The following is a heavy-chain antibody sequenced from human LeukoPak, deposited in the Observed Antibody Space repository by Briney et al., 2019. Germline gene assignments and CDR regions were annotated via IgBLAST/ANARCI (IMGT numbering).Heavy chain of an antibody. Sequence: GGSLRLSCAASGFTFSSYAMSWVRQAPGKGLEWVSAISGSGGSTYYADSVKGRFTISRDNAKNSLYLQMNSLRAEDTAVYYCARLEQQLEFYYYYMDVWGKGTTVTVSS. CDR3: ARLEQQLEFYYYYMDV. CDR1: GFTFSSYA. V-gene: IGHV3-23*01. J-gene: IGHJ6*03. CDR2: ISGSGGST. D-gene: IGHD6-13*01.